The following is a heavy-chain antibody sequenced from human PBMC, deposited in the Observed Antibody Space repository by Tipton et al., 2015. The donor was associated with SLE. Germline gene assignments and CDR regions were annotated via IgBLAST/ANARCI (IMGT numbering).Heavy chain of an antibody. Sequence: QLVQSGAEVKEPGASVKVSCEASGYPFSSYGLSWVRQAPGQGLEWMGWISAYDGKTNYGQKFKGRVTMTTDTSTRTAYMELRSRISDDTAVYYWARVGYCPTGVCPPSLDYWGQGSRITVSS. V-gene: IGHV1-18*04. D-gene: IGHD2-8*01. J-gene: IGHJ4*02. CDR1: GYPFSSYG. CDR2: ISAYDGKT. CDR3: ARVGYCPTGVCPPSLDY.